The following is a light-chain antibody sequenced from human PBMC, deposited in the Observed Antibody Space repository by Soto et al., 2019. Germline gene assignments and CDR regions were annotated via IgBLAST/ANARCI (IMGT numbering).Light chain of an antibody. J-gene: IGKJ1*01. Sequence: EIVLTQSPGTLSLSPGERATLSCRASQSVNSNYLAWYQQKPGQAPRLLIYGASSSATGIPDSFSGSGSGTDFTLTISRLEPEDFAVYYCQQYGSSPVTFGQGTKVEIK. CDR3: QQYGSSPVT. CDR1: QSVNSNY. CDR2: GAS. V-gene: IGKV3-20*01.